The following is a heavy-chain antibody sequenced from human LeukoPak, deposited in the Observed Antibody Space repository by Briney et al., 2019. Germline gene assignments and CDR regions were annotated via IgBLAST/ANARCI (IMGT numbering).Heavy chain of an antibody. D-gene: IGHD6-13*01. J-gene: IGHJ4*02. CDR1: GGSFSGYY. V-gene: IGHV4-34*01. Sequence: KASETLSLTCAVYGGSFSGYYWSWIRQPPGKGLEWIGEINHSGSTNYNPSLKSRVTISVDTSKNQFSLKLSSVTAADTAVYYCARHTIVAAAGHPFDYWGQGILVTVSS. CDR2: INHSGST. CDR3: ARHTIVAAAGHPFDY.